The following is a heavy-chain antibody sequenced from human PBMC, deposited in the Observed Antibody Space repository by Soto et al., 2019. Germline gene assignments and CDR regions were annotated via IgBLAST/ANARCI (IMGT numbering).Heavy chain of an antibody. V-gene: IGHV3-30*18. J-gene: IGHJ6*02. D-gene: IGHD6-19*01. CDR2: ISYDGSNK. CDR1: GFTFSSYG. Sequence: VGSLRLSCAASGFTFSSYGMHWVRQDPGKGLEWEAVISYDGSNKYYADCVKGRFTMSRDNSKNKLCLQMSSLRAEDTAVYYCVKDGSSGWPYYYGMYVWGQGTRVTVSS. CDR3: VKDGSSGWPYYYGMYV.